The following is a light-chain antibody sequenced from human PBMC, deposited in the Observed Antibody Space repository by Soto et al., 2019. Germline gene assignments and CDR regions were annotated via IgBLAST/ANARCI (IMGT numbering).Light chain of an antibody. CDR2: AVS. Sequence: QSALTQPASVSGSPGQSITISCTGTASDVGGYNYVSWYQQHPGKAPKLMIHAVSNRPSGISSRFSGSKSGKTASLTISGLQSEDEADYFCCSYTSRTTYVFGTGTKLTVL. CDR3: CSYTSRTTYV. V-gene: IGLV2-14*01. J-gene: IGLJ1*01. CDR1: ASDVGGYNY.